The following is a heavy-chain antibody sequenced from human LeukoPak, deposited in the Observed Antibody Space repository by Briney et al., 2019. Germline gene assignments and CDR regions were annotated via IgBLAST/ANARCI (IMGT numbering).Heavy chain of an antibody. CDR1: GFTFSSYE. J-gene: IGHJ4*02. CDR2: ISSSGSTI. V-gene: IGHV3-48*03. Sequence: GGSLRLSCAASGFTFSSYEMNWVRQAPGKGLEWVSYISSSGSTIYYADSVKGRFTISRDNAKNSLYLQMNSLRAEDTAVYYCARHNLRGGYYYWGQGTLVTVSS. CDR3: ARHNLRGGYYY. D-gene: IGHD3-22*01.